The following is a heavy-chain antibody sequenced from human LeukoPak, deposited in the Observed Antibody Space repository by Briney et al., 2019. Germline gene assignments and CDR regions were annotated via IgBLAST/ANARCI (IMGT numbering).Heavy chain of an antibody. CDR3: ARGGGYNWFDP. CDR2: INHSGST. Sequence: SETLSLTCAVYGGSFSGYYWSWIRQPPGKGLEWIGEINHSGSTNYNPSLKSRVTISADTSKNQFSLKLRSVTAADTAVYYCARGGGYNWFDPWGQGTLVTVSS. CDR1: GGSFSGYY. V-gene: IGHV4-34*01. J-gene: IGHJ5*02.